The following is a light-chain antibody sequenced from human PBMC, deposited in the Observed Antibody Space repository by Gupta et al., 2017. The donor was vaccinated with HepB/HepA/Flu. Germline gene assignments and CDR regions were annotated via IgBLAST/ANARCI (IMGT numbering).Light chain of an antibody. CDR2: GKN. J-gene: IGLJ3*02. Sequence: SSALTPDPAVSLALGRTVRLTCQGDTLRTYYASWYQNKPGQAPVLVIYGKNNRPSGIPDRFSGSTSGNTASLTITGAQAEDEADYYCESRDSSGNHLVFGGGTKLTVL. V-gene: IGLV3-19*01. CDR1: TLRTYY. CDR3: ESRDSSGNHLV.